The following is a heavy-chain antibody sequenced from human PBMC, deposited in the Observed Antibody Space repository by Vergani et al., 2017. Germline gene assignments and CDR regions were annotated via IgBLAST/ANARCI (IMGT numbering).Heavy chain of an antibody. CDR1: GGSISSYY. CDR3: ARGPNDYVWGSYRKSPFDP. V-gene: IGHV4-59*12. Sequence: QVQLQESGPGLVKPSETLSLTCTVSGGSISSYYWSWIRQPPGKGLEWIGYIYHSGSTYYNPSLKSRVTISVDTSKNQFSLKLSSVTAADTAVYYCARGPNDYVWGSYRKSPFDPWGQGTLVTVSS. D-gene: IGHD3-16*02. CDR2: IYHSGST. J-gene: IGHJ5*02.